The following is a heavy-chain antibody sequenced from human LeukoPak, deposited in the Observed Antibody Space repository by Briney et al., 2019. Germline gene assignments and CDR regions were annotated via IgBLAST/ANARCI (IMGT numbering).Heavy chain of an antibody. CDR3: AKEGDETYYYGSSGYYGY. CDR1: GFTFSSYG. Sequence: GGSLRLSCAASGFTFSSYGMHWVRQAPGKGLEWVAVISYDGSNKYYADSVKGRFTISRDNSKNTLYLQMNSLRAEDTAVYYCAKEGDETYYYGSSGYYGYWGQGTLVTVSS. V-gene: IGHV3-30*18. CDR2: ISYDGSNK. D-gene: IGHD3-22*01. J-gene: IGHJ4*02.